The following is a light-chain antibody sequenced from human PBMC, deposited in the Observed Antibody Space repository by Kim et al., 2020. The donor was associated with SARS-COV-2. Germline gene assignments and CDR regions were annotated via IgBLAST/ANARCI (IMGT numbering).Light chain of an antibody. J-gene: IGLJ2*01. V-gene: IGLV3-19*01. CDR2: GRN. Sequence: SSELTQDPAVSVALGQTVRITCQGDSLRSYYATWYQQKPRQAPLLVIFGRNNRPSGIPDRFSGSTSGNTASLTISGAQAEDEADFYCQSRDSVGNVVFGGGNKVTV. CDR1: SLRSYY. CDR3: QSRDSVGNVV.